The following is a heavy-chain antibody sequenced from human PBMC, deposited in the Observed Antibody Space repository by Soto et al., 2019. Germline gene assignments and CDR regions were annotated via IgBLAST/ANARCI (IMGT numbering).Heavy chain of an antibody. Sequence: QITLKESGPTLVRPTQTLTLTCTFSEFSLSTSGVAVGWIRQPPGKALEWLALIYWNDDKRYSPSLKSRLTNTKDTYKNQVVLTVDNMDPVDTATYYCVHTTIVVPAFDYWGQGTLVTVSS. J-gene: IGHJ4*02. D-gene: IGHD3-22*01. CDR3: VHTTIVVPAFDY. CDR2: IYWNDDK. CDR1: EFSLSTSGVA. V-gene: IGHV2-5*01.